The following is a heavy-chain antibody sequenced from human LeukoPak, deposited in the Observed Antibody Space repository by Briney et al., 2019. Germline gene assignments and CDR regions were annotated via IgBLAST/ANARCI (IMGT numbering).Heavy chain of an antibody. Sequence: ASVKVSCKASGYTFTGYYMHWVRQAPGQGLEWMGRINPNSGGTNYAQKFQGRVTMTRDTSISTAYMEVSRLRFDGTAVYYCARDGDYDTDFDYWGQGTLVTVSS. CDR1: GYTFTGYY. CDR2: INPNSGGT. D-gene: IGHD4-17*01. V-gene: IGHV1-2*06. J-gene: IGHJ4*02. CDR3: ARDGDYDTDFDY.